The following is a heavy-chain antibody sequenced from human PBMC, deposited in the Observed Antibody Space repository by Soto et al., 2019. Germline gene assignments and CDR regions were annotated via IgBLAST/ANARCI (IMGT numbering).Heavy chain of an antibody. Sequence: GGSLRLSCAASGFTFSSYAMSWVRQAPGKGLEWVSAISGSGGSTYYADSVKGRFTISRDNSKNTLYLQMNSLRAEDTAVYYCAKDFWGVGVVAATLAFDIWGQGTMVTVSS. J-gene: IGHJ3*02. D-gene: IGHD2-15*01. V-gene: IGHV3-23*01. CDR2: ISGSGGST. CDR1: GFTFSSYA. CDR3: AKDFWGVGVVAATLAFDI.